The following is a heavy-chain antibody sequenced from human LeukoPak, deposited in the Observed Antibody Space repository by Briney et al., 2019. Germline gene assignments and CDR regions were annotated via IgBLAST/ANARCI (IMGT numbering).Heavy chain of an antibody. J-gene: IGHJ4*02. CDR3: ARTDDIAVAGLDY. CDR2: INHSGST. V-gene: IGHV4-34*01. Sequence: PSETLSLTCAVYGGSFSGYSWSWIRQPPGKGLEWIGEINHSGSTNYNPSLKSRVTISVDTSKNQFSLKLSSVTAADTAVYYCARTDDIAVAGLDYWGQGTLVTVSS. D-gene: IGHD6-19*01. CDR1: GGSFSGYS.